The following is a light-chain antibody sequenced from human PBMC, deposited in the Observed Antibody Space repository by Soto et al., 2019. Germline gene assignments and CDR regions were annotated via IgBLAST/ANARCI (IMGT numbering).Light chain of an antibody. Sequence: EIVLTQSPDTLSLSPGERATLSCRASQSVSSDYLVWYQQKPGQAPRLLIYGASRRATGIPDRFSGSGSGTDFTLTISSLEPEDFAVYYCQQRSNWPLTFGGGTKVDIK. J-gene: IGKJ4*01. V-gene: IGKV3D-20*02. CDR2: GAS. CDR1: QSVSSDY. CDR3: QQRSNWPLT.